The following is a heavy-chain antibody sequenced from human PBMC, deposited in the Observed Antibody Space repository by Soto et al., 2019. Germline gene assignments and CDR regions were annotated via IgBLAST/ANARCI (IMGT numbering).Heavy chain of an antibody. J-gene: IGHJ5*02. D-gene: IGHD3-3*01. CDR3: ARQVTIFGGRGWFDP. Sequence: PPGKGLEWIGYIYYSGSTNYNPSLKSRVTISVDTSKNQFSLKLSSVTAADTAVYYCARQVTIFGGRGWFDPWGQGTLVTVSS. V-gene: IGHV4-59*08. CDR2: IYYSGST.